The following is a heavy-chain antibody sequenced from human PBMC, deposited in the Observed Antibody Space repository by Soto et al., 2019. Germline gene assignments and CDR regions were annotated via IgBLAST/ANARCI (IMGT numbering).Heavy chain of an antibody. Sequence: GGSLRLSCAASGLIFSSFPMHWVRQAPGKGLEWVAVVSKDGSDKHYADSVKGRFTISRDNSENTLHLQMNSLRPEDTGVYFCARSYCGDNCALDYWGQGTPVTV. J-gene: IGHJ4*02. D-gene: IGHD2-21*02. V-gene: IGHV3-30-3*01. CDR3: ARSYCGDNCALDY. CDR2: VSKDGSDK. CDR1: GLIFSSFP.